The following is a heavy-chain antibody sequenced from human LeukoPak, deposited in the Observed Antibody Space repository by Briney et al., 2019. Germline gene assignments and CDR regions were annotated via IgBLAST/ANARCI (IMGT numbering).Heavy chain of an antibody. V-gene: IGHV3-21*01. Sequence: GGSLRPSCAASGFTFSSYAMSWVRQAPGKGLEWVSSISSSSSYIYYADSVKGRFTISRDNAKNSLYRQMNSLRAEDTAVYYCAREKAGYYYYGMDVWGQGTTVTVSS. CDR2: ISSSSSYI. CDR1: GFTFSSYA. CDR3: AREKAGYYYYGMDV. D-gene: IGHD6-13*01. J-gene: IGHJ6*02.